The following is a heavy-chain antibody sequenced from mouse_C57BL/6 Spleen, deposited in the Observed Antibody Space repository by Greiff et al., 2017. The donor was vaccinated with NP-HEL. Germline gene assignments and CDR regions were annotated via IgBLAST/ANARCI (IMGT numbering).Heavy chain of an antibody. D-gene: IGHD2-5*01. CDR2: ISSGSSTI. CDR1: GFTFSDYG. V-gene: IGHV5-17*01. J-gene: IGHJ3*01. CDR3: AREGYSNRFAY. Sequence: EVHLVESGGGLVKPGGSLKLSCAASGFTFSDYGMHWVRQAPEKGLEWVAYISSGSSTIYYADTVKGRFTISRDNAKNTLFLQMTSLRSEDTAMYYCAREGYSNRFAYWGQGTLVTVSA.